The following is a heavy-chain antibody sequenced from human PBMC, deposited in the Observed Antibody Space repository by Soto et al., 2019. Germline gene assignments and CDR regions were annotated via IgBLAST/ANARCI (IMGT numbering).Heavy chain of an antibody. J-gene: IGHJ4*02. D-gene: IGHD5-18*01. Sequence: GGSLRLSCAAYGFTFSSYGMHWVRQAPGKGLEWVAVISYDGSNKYYADSVKGRFTISRDNSKNTLYLQMNSLRAEDTAVYYCAKDRGYHYGPLDDWGQVTLVTVS. V-gene: IGHV3-30*18. CDR1: GFTFSSYG. CDR2: ISYDGSNK. CDR3: AKDRGYHYGPLDD.